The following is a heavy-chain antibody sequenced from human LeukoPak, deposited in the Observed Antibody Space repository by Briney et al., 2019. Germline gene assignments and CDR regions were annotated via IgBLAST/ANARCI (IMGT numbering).Heavy chain of an antibody. Sequence: GGSLRLSCAASGFTFSGSAMHWVRQASGKGLEWVGRIRSKANSYATAYAASVKGRFTISRDDSKNTAYLQMNSLKTEDTAVYYCATDSMVRGVSDYWGQGTLVTVSS. CDR1: GFTFSGSA. J-gene: IGHJ4*02. CDR3: ATDSMVRGVSDY. D-gene: IGHD3-10*01. V-gene: IGHV3-73*01. CDR2: IRSKANSYAT.